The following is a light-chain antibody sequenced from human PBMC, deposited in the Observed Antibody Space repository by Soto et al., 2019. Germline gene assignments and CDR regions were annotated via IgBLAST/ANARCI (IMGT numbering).Light chain of an antibody. V-gene: IGKV1-5*03. CDR3: QQYKYDYT. J-gene: IGKJ2*01. Sequence: DIQMNQSPSTLSASVGDRVTITCLASHSISSGWAWYRQKPEKVPKLLIYKASSLERWGPSRFSGSGSGTEFTLSICRLQRDDFSSYYFQQYKYDYTVGQGNELEIK. CDR1: HSISSG. CDR2: KAS.